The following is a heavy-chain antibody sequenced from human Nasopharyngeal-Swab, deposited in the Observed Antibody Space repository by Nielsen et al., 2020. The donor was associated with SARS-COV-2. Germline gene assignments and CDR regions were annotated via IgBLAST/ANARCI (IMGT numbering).Heavy chain of an antibody. Sequence: GESLKISCAASGFTFSSHAMHWVRQAPGKGLEWAALISYDGSNKYYADSVKGRFTISRDNSKNTLYLQLNSLRTEDTAVYYCARETKWYLDQRGQGTLVTVSS. J-gene: IGHJ4*02. CDR2: ISYDGSNK. V-gene: IGHV3-30*04. CDR3: ARETKWYLDQ. CDR1: GFTFSSHA. D-gene: IGHD1-14*01.